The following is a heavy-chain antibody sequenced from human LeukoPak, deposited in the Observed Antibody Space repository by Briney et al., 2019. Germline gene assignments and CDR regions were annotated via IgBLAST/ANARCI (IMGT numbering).Heavy chain of an antibody. Sequence: GGSLRLSCAASGFTFSSYAMTWVRQAPGKGLEWGSVISGSGGSTYYADSVKGRFTISRDNSKNTLFLQMNSLRAEDTAVYYCAKSYSSGWIYYFDSWGQGTLVTVSS. CDR3: AKSYSSGWIYYFDS. CDR1: GFTFSSYA. CDR2: ISGSGGST. V-gene: IGHV3-23*01. D-gene: IGHD6-19*01. J-gene: IGHJ4*02.